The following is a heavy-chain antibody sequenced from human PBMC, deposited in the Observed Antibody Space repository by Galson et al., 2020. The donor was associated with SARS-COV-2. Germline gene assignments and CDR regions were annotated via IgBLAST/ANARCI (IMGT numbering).Heavy chain of an antibody. Sequence: GESLKISCSASGFTFSNYAIYWVRQAPGKGLKYVSAISSNGFSSYYADSVKDRFTISRDNSKSTVTLQMSSLRIEDTAIYYCVKVDSQPSGSFPFYYYGMDVWGQGTTVTV. D-gene: IGHD3-10*01. V-gene: IGHV3-64D*06. CDR3: VKVDSQPSGSFPFYYYGMDV. J-gene: IGHJ6*02. CDR1: GFTFSNYA. CDR2: ISSNGFSS.